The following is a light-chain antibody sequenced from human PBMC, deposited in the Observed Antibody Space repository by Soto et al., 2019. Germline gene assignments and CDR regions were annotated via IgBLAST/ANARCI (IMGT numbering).Light chain of an antibody. CDR2: LTS. CDR3: HQRQSWPRT. Sequence: ILLTQSPSTLSAFPGDRVTLSCGASQALNTRLAWYQHKPGQAPRLLIYLTSNRAAGVPARFSAWGSETDFTLTISDVEPEDFAVYYCHQRQSWPRTFGQGTKVDIK. J-gene: IGKJ1*01. V-gene: IGKV3-11*01. CDR1: QALNTR.